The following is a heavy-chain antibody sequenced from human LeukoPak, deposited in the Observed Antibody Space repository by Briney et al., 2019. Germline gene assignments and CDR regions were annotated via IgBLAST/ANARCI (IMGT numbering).Heavy chain of an antibody. D-gene: IGHD5-18*01. CDR2: IHYDGTYT. V-gene: IGHV3-74*01. Sequence: GGSLRLSCAASGFTFSTYWMHWVRQIPGKGLVWLSRIHYDGTYTTYVDSVRGRFTISRDKTKSTLYLQMNSLRADDTAVYYCARGAEGHNYGELDSWGQGTLVTVSS. CDR1: GFTFSTYW. CDR3: ARGAEGHNYGELDS. J-gene: IGHJ5*01.